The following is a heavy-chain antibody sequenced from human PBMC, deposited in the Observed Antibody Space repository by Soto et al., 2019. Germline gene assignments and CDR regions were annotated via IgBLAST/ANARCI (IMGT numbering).Heavy chain of an antibody. Sequence: GGSLRLSCAASGFTFSSYGMHWVRQAPGKGLEWVAVIWYDGSNKYYADSVKGRFTISRDNSKNTLYLQMNSLRAEDTAVYYCAREYYDFWSDTPGWFDPWGQGTLVTVSS. CDR2: IWYDGSNK. J-gene: IGHJ5*02. D-gene: IGHD3-3*01. CDR3: AREYYDFWSDTPGWFDP. V-gene: IGHV3-33*01. CDR1: GFTFSSYG.